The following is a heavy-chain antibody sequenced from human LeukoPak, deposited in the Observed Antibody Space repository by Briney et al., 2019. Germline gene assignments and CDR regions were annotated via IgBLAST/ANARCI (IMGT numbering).Heavy chain of an antibody. CDR1: GGSISSYY. CDR2: IYYSGST. CDR3: ARAQYDFWSGYYHPVWFDP. D-gene: IGHD3-3*01. V-gene: IGHV4-59*01. Sequence: SETLSLTCTVSGGSISSYYWSWIRQPPGKGLEWIGYIYYSGSTNYNPSLKSRVTISVDTSKNQFSLELSSVTAADTAVYYCARAQYDFWSGYYHPVWFDPWGQGTLVTVSS. J-gene: IGHJ5*02.